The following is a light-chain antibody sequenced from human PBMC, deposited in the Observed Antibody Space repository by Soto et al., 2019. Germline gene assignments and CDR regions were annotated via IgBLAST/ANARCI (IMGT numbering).Light chain of an antibody. Sequence: EIVLTQSPGTLSLSPGERATFSCRASQSVSSSYLAWYQQKPGQAPRRLIYGASSRATGIPDRFSGSGSGTDLTLTISRLEPEDFAVYYCQQYGTSPFTFGPGTKVDIK. CDR2: GAS. CDR3: QQYGTSPFT. CDR1: QSVSSSY. J-gene: IGKJ3*01. V-gene: IGKV3-20*01.